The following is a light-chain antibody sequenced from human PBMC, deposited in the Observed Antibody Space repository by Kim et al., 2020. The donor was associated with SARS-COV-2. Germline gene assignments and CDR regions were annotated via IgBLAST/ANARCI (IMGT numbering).Light chain of an antibody. J-gene: IGLJ2*01. CDR1: NNDIGRYNY. V-gene: IGLV2-11*01. CDR2: DVA. CDR3: CSYAGSDSFVV. Sequence: AVTLSCTGTNNDIGRYNYVSWYQLHPGKAPKLLIYDVARRPSGVPHRFSGSKSADTASLTISGLQTEDEADYYCCSYAGSDSFVVFGGGTQLTVL.